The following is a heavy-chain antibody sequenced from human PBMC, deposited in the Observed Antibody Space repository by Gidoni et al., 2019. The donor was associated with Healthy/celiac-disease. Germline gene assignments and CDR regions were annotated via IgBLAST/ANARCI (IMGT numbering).Heavy chain of an antibody. J-gene: IGHJ4*02. CDR2: ISWNSGSI. CDR1: GFTFDDYA. D-gene: IGHD6-13*01. Sequence: EVQLVASGGGLVQSGRSRRLSCAASGFTFDDYAMHWVRQAPGKGLEWVSGISWNSGSIGYADSVKGRFTISRDNAKNSLYLQMNSLRAEDTALYYCAKDAAYSSSSTLDYWGQGTLVTVSS. V-gene: IGHV3-9*01. CDR3: AKDAAYSSSSTLDY.